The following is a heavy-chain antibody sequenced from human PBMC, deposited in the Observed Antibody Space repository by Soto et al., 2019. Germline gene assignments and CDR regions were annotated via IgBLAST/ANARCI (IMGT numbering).Heavy chain of an antibody. J-gene: IGHJ6*04. Sequence: EVQLVESGGGLVQPGGSLRLSCAASGVTVSNNYMSWVRQAPGKGLEWVSVIYSDGSRYYADSVQGRFTISRDNPKNSVYLQMNSLRAEDSAVYYCARDVGVWGRGTTVTVSS. V-gene: IGHV3-66*01. CDR2: IYSDGSR. CDR3: ARDVGV. CDR1: GVTVSNNY.